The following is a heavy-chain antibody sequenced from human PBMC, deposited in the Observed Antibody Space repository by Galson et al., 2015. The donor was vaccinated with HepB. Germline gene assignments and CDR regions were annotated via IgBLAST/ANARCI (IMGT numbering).Heavy chain of an antibody. V-gene: IGHV1-3*01. CDR1: GYTFTSYA. D-gene: IGHD7-27*01. CDR2: INAGNGNT. J-gene: IGHJ4*02. CDR3: AFSPLAGAGGFDY. Sequence: SVKVSCKASGYTFTSYAMHWVRQAPGQRLEWMGWINAGNGNTKYSQKFQGRVTITRDTSASTAYMELSSLRSEDTAVYYCAFSPLAGAGGFDYWGQGTLVTVSS.